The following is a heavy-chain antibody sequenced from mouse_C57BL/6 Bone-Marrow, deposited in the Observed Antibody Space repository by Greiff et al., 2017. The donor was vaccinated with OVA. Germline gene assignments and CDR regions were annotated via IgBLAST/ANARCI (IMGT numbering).Heavy chain of an antibody. V-gene: IGHV1-59*01. Sequence: QVQLQQPGAELVRPGTSVKLSCKASGYTFTSYWMHWVKQRPGQGLEWIGVIDPSDSYTNYNQKFKGKATLTVDTSSSTAYMQLSSLTSEDSAVYYCAREWDYDSFAYWGQGTLVTVSA. CDR1: GYTFTSYW. CDR2: IDPSDSYT. D-gene: IGHD2-4*01. J-gene: IGHJ3*01. CDR3: AREWDYDSFAY.